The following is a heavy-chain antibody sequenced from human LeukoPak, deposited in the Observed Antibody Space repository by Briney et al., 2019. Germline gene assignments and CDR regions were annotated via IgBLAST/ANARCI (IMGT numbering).Heavy chain of an antibody. CDR3: ARRIDYGDYNDY. CDR1: GYSFTSYW. V-gene: IGHV5-51*01. D-gene: IGHD4-17*01. CDR2: IYPGDSDT. Sequence: GESLKISWKGSGYSFTSYWIGWVRQMPRKGLEWMGIIYPGDSDTRYSPSFQGRLTISADKSISTASQPGSCLQASDTAVYYCARRIDYGDYNDYWGQGTLVTVSA. J-gene: IGHJ4*02.